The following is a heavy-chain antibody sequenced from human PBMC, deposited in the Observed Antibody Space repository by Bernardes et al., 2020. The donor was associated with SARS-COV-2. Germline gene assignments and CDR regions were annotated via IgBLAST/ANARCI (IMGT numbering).Heavy chain of an antibody. V-gene: IGHV4-39*01. J-gene: IGHJ6*02. CDR3: VGSSCGRDCYIGGLRSWDYGMDV. Sequence: SEPLSLTCTVSSGSIRNINYYWGWIRQPPGKGLEWIGSIYSSGTTYKNPSLQSRVTKSVDTSKNQFSLRLTSVTAADTAVYYCVGSSCGRDCYIGGLRSWDYGMDVWGQGTTVTVSS. CDR2: IYSSGTT. D-gene: IGHD2-21*02. CDR1: SGSIRNINYY.